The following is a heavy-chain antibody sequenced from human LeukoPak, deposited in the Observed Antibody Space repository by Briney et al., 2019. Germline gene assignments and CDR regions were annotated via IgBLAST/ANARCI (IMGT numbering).Heavy chain of an antibody. CDR3: AKVAYNWISYGPFDY. CDR1: GFTFSTYA. J-gene: IGHJ4*02. D-gene: IGHD1-20*01. CDR2: ISGSGSGT. Sequence: GESLKISCAASGFTFSTYAMTWVRQAPGQGLEWVSSISGSGSGTYYADSVKGRFTISRDNSKNTLYLQMNSLRAEDTAVYYCAKVAYNWISYGPFDYWGQGTLVTVSS. V-gene: IGHV3-23*01.